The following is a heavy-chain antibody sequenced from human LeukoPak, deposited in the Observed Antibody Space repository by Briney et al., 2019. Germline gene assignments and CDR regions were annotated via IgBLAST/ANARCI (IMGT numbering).Heavy chain of an antibody. CDR1: GYTFTGYY. V-gene: IGHV1-2*02. J-gene: IGHJ4*02. CDR3: ARAAHTYYYDSSGYY. CDR2: IDPNSGGT. D-gene: IGHD3-22*01. Sequence: ASVKVSCEASGYTFTGYYMHWVRQAPGQGLEWMGWIDPNSGGTNYAQKFQGRVTMTRDTSISTAYMELSRLRSDDTAVYYCARAAHTYYYDSSGYYWGQGTLVTVSS.